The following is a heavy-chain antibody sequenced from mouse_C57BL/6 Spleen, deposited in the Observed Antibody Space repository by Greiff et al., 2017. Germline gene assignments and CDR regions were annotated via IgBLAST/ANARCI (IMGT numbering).Heavy chain of an antibody. V-gene: IGHV1-80*01. D-gene: IGHD1-1*01. CDR2: IYPGDGDT. CDR3: ARSGIYWDYFDY. Sequence: QVQLQQSGAELVKPGASVKISCKASGYAFSSYWMNWVKQRPGKGLEWIGQIYPGDGDTNYNGKFKGKATLTADKSSSTAYMQLSSLTSEDSAVYFCARSGIYWDYFDYWGQGTTLTVSS. J-gene: IGHJ2*01. CDR1: GYAFSSYW.